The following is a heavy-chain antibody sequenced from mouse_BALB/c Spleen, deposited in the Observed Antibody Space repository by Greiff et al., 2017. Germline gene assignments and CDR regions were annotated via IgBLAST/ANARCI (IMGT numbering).Heavy chain of an antibody. CDR2: IYPGDGST. Sequence: VKLMESGPELVKPGASVKMSCKASGYTFTSYYIHWVKQRPGQGLEWIGWIYPGDGSTKYNEKFKGKTTLTADKSSSTAYMLLSSLTSEDSAIYFCARDLLDYWGQGTTLTVSS. CDR1: GYTFTSYY. J-gene: IGHJ2*01. CDR3: ARDLLDY. V-gene: IGHV1S56*01.